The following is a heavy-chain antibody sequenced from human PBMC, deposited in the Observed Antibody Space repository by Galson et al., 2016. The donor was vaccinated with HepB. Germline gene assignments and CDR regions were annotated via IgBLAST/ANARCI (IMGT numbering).Heavy chain of an antibody. Sequence: SLRLSCAASGFTFNAHGMHWVRQAPGKGLEWVAVISYDGGNQFYADSVKGRFTVSRDNSRNTLYLQMDSLRTDDTAVYYCAKDPSRVVPAGWFDPWGQGTPVIVSS. J-gene: IGHJ5*02. CDR2: ISYDGGNQ. CDR1: GFTFNAHG. V-gene: IGHV3-30*18. CDR3: AKDPSRVVPAGWFDP. D-gene: IGHD2-2*01.